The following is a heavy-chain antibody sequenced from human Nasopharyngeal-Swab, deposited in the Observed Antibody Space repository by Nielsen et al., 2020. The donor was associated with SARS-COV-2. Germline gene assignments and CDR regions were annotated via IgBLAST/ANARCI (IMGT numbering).Heavy chain of an antibody. CDR2: ISGSGGST. Sequence: GGSLRLSCAASGFTFSSYAMSWVRQAPGKGLEWVSAISGSGGSTYYADPVKGRFTISRDNSKNTLYLQMNSLRAEDTAVYYCARYVDTAMVTGDYWGQGTLVTVSS. J-gene: IGHJ4*02. CDR1: GFTFSSYA. D-gene: IGHD5-18*01. CDR3: ARYVDTAMVTGDY. V-gene: IGHV3-23*01.